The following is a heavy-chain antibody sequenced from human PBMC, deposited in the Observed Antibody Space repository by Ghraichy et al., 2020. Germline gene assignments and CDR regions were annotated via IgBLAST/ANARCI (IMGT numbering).Heavy chain of an antibody. V-gene: IGHV4-39*07. J-gene: IGHJ3*02. Sequence: SQTLSLTCTVSGGSISSSSYYWGWIRQPPGKGLEWIGSIYYSGSTYYNPSLKSRVTISVDTSKNQFSLKLSSVTAADTAVYYCARGQYRPGAFDIWGQGTMVTVSS. CDR1: GGSISSSSYY. CDR2: IYYSGST. D-gene: IGHD1-14*01. CDR3: ARGQYRPGAFDI.